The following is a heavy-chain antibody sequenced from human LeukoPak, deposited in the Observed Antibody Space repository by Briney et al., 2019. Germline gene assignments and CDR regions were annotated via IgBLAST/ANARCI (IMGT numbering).Heavy chain of an antibody. V-gene: IGHV3-7*01. CDR2: TNQEGSEK. CDR1: ELTFSGYW. CDR3: ARDPKWLDY. Sequence: GGSLRLSCAASELTFSGYWMNWVRQAPGKGLEWVANTNQEGSEKYYVDSVKGRFTISKDNAKNSLYLQMNSLRAEDTAVYYCARDPKWLDYWGQGTLVTVSS. J-gene: IGHJ4*02. D-gene: IGHD5-12*01.